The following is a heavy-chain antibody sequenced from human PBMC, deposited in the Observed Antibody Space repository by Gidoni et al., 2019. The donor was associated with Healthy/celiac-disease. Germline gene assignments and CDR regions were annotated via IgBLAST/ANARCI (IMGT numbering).Heavy chain of an antibody. CDR2: ISGSGGST. CDR1: GFPFSSYA. V-gene: IGHV3-23*01. Sequence: EVQLLESGGGLVQPGGSLRLSCAASGFPFSSYAMSWVRQAPGKGLEWVSAISGSGGSTYYADSVKGRFTISRDNSKNTLYLQMNSLRAEDTAVYYCAKRFFGEVREYSSSEMDVWGQGTTVTVSS. D-gene: IGHD6-6*01. J-gene: IGHJ6*02. CDR3: AKRFFGEVREYSSSEMDV.